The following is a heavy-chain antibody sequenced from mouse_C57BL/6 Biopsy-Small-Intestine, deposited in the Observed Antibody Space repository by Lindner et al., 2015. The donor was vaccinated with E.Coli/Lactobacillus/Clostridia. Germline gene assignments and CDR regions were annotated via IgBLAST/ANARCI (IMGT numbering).Heavy chain of an antibody. CDR2: ISSGSSTI. CDR1: GFTLSDYG. CDR3: ARTHYYYGSSYDFDH. J-gene: IGHJ2*01. V-gene: IGHV5-17*01. D-gene: IGHD1-1*01. Sequence: VQLQESGGGLVKPGGSLKLSCAASGFTLSDYGMHWVRQAPEKGLEWVAYISSGSSTIYYADTVKGRFTISRDNAKNTLFLQMTSLRSEDTAMYYCARTHYYYGSSYDFDHWGQGTTLTVSS.